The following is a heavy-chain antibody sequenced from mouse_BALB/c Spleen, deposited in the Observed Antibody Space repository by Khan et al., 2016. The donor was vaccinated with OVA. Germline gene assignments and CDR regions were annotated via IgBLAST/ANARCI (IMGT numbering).Heavy chain of an antibody. CDR3: GRNPLAY. V-gene: IGHV1-69*02. CDR1: GYTFTSYW. CDR2: IDPYDSET. Sequence: QVQLQQSGAELVRPGVSVKLSCEASGYTFTSYWMNWVMQSPEQGLEWIGRIDPYDSETYYHQTFKDKAILTVDKSSSTAYMQLSSLTSEDSAVCYWGRNPLAYWGQGTLVTVSA. J-gene: IGHJ3*01.